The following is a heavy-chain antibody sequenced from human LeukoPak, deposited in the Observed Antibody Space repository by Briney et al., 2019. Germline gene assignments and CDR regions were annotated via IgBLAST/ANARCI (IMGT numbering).Heavy chain of an antibody. Sequence: SETLSLTCTVSAYSISSGYYWGWIRQPPGKGLERIGRIYHSGNTYYNPSLKSRLTMSVDTSKNQFSLNLRSVTAADTAVYYCARADYSSSWSHEYFYMDVWGKGTTVTVSS. J-gene: IGHJ6*03. CDR2: IYHSGNT. D-gene: IGHD6-13*01. V-gene: IGHV4-38-2*02. CDR3: ARADYSSSWSHEYFYMDV. CDR1: AYSISSGYY.